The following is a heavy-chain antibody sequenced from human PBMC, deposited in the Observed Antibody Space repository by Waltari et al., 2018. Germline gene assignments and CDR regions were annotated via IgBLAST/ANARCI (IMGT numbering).Heavy chain of an antibody. CDR1: GITFSDSS. J-gene: IGHJ3*02. V-gene: IGHV3-73*01. CDR2: MRSEANSYAT. D-gene: IGHD1-1*01. Sequence: EVQLVDSGGDLVQPGGSLKLSCAASGITFSDSSIHWVRQAPGKGLEWVGRMRSEANSYATAFAASVNGRFTIFRDDSKKTTYLQMNTLMSEDTALYYCTRSGTTTVAFDIWGQGTMVTVSS. CDR3: TRSGTTTVAFDI.